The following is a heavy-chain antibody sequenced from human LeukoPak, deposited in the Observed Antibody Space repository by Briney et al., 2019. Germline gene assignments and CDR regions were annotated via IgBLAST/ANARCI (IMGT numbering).Heavy chain of an antibody. V-gene: IGHV3-33*01. CDR3: AREPPSGYYGSGPSYYYYGMDV. D-gene: IGHD3-10*01. Sequence: GGSLRPSCAAAGFTFSSYGMDWVRQAPGKGLDWVAVMWYDGSNKYYADSVKGRFTISRDNSKNTLYLQMNSLGAEDTAVYYCAREPPSGYYGSGPSYYYYGMDVWGQGTTVTASS. CDR1: GFTFSSYG. J-gene: IGHJ6*02. CDR2: MWYDGSNK.